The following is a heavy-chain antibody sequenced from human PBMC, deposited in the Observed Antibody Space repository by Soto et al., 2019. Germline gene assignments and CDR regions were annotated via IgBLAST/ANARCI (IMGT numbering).Heavy chain of an antibody. CDR3: GSPPGSVAGYYYYGMDV. CDR1: GFTFSSYA. J-gene: IGHJ6*02. Sequence: GGSLRLSCAASGFTFSSYAMSWVRQAPGKGLEWVSAISGSGGSTYYADSVKGRFTISRDNSKNTLYLQMNSLRAEDTAVYYCGSPPGSVAGYYYYGMDVWGQGTTVTVSS. V-gene: IGHV3-23*01. CDR2: ISGSGGST. D-gene: IGHD6-19*01.